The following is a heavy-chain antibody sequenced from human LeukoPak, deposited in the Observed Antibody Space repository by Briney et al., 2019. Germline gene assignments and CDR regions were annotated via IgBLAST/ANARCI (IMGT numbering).Heavy chain of an antibody. CDR2: FNPNSGST. V-gene: IGHV1-2*02. J-gene: IGHJ4*02. CDR3: ARDRPLDADDYYGFYYFDY. Sequence: ASVTVSCKASGYTVTGYYMHWVRQAPGQGLEWMGWFNPNSGSTNHAQKFQGRVTMTRDTSISTVYMELSRLRSDDTAVYYCARDRPLDADDYYGFYYFDYWGQGTLVTVSS. CDR1: GYTVTGYY. D-gene: IGHD3-10*01.